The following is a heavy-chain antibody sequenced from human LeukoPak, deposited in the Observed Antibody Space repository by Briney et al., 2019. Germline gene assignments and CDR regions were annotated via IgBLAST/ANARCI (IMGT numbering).Heavy chain of an antibody. Sequence: PGRSLRLSCAASGFTFSSYAMHWVRQAPGRGLEWVAVISYAGSNKYYADSVKGRFTISRDNSKNTLYLQMNSLKTEDTAVYYCTTEHSSVGATGEGIYFDYWGQGTLVTVSS. CDR3: TTEHSSVGATGEGIYFDY. CDR2: ISYAGSNK. CDR1: GFTFSSYA. D-gene: IGHD1-26*01. J-gene: IGHJ4*02. V-gene: IGHV3-30*07.